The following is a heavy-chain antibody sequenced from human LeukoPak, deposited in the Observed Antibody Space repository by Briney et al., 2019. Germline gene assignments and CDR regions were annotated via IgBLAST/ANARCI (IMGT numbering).Heavy chain of an antibody. CDR1: GGSISSYY. CDR2: IYTSGST. V-gene: IGHV4-4*07. J-gene: IGHJ6*03. CDR3: ARVLGETWSYYYYYYMDV. Sequence: SETLSLTCTVSGGSISSYYWSWIRQPAGKGLEWIGRIYTSGSTNYNPSLKSRVTISVDTSKNQFSLKLSSVTAADTAVYYCARVLGETWSYYYYYYMDVWGKGTTVTVSS. D-gene: IGHD3-10*01.